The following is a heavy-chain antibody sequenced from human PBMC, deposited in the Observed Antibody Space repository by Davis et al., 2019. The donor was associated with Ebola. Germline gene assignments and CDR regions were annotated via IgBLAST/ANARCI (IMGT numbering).Heavy chain of an antibody. CDR3: ARVASYGDYFDY. CDR1: GGSISSGGYS. CDR2: TYYSGST. V-gene: IGHV4-30-4*07. J-gene: IGHJ4*02. Sequence: LRLSCAVSGGSISSGGYSWSWLRHPPGKGLEWIGYTYYSGSTHYNPSLKSRVTISGDTSRNQFSLKLSSVTAADTAVYYCARVASYGDYFDYWGLGTLVTVSS. D-gene: IGHD5-18*01.